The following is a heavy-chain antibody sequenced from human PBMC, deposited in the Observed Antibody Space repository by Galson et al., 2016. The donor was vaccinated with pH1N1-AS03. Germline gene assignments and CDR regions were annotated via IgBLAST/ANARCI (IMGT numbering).Heavy chain of an antibody. D-gene: IGHD4-17*01. J-gene: IGHJ5*02. CDR1: GGSISSSSYY. Sequence: SETLSLTCTVSGGSISSSSYYWGWIRQPPGKGLEWIGSIHYSRSTYYNPSLKSRVTISVDTTKNQFTLKLSSVTAAATAVYYCARRAYGDYVTWFDPWGQGTLVTVSS. CDR2: IHYSRST. CDR3: ARRAYGDYVTWFDP. V-gene: IGHV4-39*01.